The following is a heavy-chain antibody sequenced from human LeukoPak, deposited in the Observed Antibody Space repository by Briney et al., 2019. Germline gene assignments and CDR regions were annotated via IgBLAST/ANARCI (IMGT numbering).Heavy chain of an antibody. J-gene: IGHJ4*02. CDR2: IKQDGSEK. Sequence: PGGSLRLSCAASGFTFSSYWMSWVRQAPGKGLEWVANIKQDGSEKYYVDSVKGRFTISRDNAKNSLYLQMNSLRAEDTAVYYCAKEMGRIAAAGTAYWGQGTLVTVSS. D-gene: IGHD6-13*01. CDR3: AKEMGRIAAAGTAY. V-gene: IGHV3-7*03. CDR1: GFTFSSYW.